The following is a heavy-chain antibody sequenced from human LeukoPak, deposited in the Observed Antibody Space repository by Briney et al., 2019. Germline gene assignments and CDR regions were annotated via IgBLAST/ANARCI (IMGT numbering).Heavy chain of an antibody. CDR1: GFTFNTYA. CDR2: ISGSGRST. Sequence: GGSLRLSCAASGFTFNTYAMSWVRQAPGKGLDWVSSISGSGRSTYYADSVKGRFTISRDNSKNILHLQMNSLRTDDTAVYYCALVGNSAAFDSWGQGTMVTVSS. J-gene: IGHJ3*01. D-gene: IGHD4-23*01. CDR3: ALVGNSAAFDS. V-gene: IGHV3-23*01.